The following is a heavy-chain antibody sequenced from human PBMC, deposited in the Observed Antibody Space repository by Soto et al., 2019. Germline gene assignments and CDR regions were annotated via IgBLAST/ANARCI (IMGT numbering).Heavy chain of an antibody. CDR3: ARDSSPYGDYVGFDY. Sequence: ASVKVSCKASGYTFTSYGISWVRQAPGRGLEWMGWISAYNGNTNYAQKLQGRVTMTTDTSTSTAYMELRSLRSDDTAVYYCARDSSPYGDYVGFDYWGQGTLVTVYS. J-gene: IGHJ4*02. V-gene: IGHV1-18*01. CDR2: ISAYNGNT. CDR1: GYTFTSYG. D-gene: IGHD4-17*01.